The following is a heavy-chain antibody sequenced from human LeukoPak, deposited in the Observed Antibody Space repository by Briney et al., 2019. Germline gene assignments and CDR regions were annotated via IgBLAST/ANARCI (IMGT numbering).Heavy chain of an antibody. Sequence: GGSLRLSCAVSGFTVSSNYMSWVRQAPGKGLEWVSVIYSGGSTYYADSVKGRFTISRDNSKNTLYLQMNSLRVEDTAVYYCARDDRDGYNWGYFDYWGQGTLVSVSS. CDR1: GFTVSSNY. V-gene: IGHV3-53*01. D-gene: IGHD5-24*01. J-gene: IGHJ4*02. CDR3: ARDDRDGYNWGYFDY. CDR2: IYSGGST.